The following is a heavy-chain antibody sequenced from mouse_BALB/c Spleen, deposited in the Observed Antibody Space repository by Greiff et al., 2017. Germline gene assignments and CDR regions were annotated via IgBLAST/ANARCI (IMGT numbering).Heavy chain of an antibody. J-gene: IGHJ4*01. CDR2: ISCYNGAT. Sequence: LVKTGASVKISCKASGYSFTGYYMHWVKQSHGKSLEWIGYISCYNGATSYNQKFKGKATFTVDTSSSTAYMQFNSLTSEDSAVYYCARSNYGSSYDYYAMDYWGQGTSVTVSS. V-gene: IGHV1S34*01. D-gene: IGHD1-1*01. CDR1: GYSFTGYY. CDR3: ARSNYGSSYDYYAMDY.